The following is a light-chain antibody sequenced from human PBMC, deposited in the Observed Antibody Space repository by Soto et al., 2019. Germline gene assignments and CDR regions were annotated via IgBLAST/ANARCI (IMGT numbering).Light chain of an antibody. Sequence: IVVTQSPATLSVSPGERATLSCRASQTIDNKLAWYQQRPGQAPRLLIYGASIRATGIPARFSGSGSGTEFTLTISGLQSEDFGVYYCQQYKGWRTFGQGTNVDIK. CDR2: GAS. CDR1: QTIDNK. V-gene: IGKV3-15*01. J-gene: IGKJ1*01. CDR3: QQYKGWRT.